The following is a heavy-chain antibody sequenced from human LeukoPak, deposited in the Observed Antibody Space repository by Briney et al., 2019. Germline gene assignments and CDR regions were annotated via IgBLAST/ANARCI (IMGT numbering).Heavy chain of an antibody. CDR3: AKSRAAATTLLFDY. V-gene: IGHV3-23*01. D-gene: IGHD6-13*01. Sequence: GGSLRLSCAASGVTYSSYDMSWVRQAPGKGLEWVSGISGSGGSTYYADAVKGRFTISRDNSKNTLYLQMNSLRAEDTAVYYCAKSRAAATTLLFDYWGQGTLVTVSS. J-gene: IGHJ4*02. CDR1: GVTYSSYD. CDR2: ISGSGGST.